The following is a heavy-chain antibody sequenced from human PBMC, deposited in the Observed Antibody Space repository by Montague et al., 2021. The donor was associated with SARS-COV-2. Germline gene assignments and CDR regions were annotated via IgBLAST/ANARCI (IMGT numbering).Heavy chain of an antibody. D-gene: IGHD1-14*01. J-gene: IGHJ4*02. CDR1: GGSISSSSYY. Sequence: SETLSLTCTVSGGSISSSSYYWGWIRQPPGKGLEWIGSIYYSGSTSYNPSLKSRVTMSVDTSKNQFSLKLISVTAADTAVYYCARNRWSLTYCDYWGQGTLVTVSS. CDR3: ARNRWSLTYCDY. CDR2: IYYSGST. V-gene: IGHV4-39*01.